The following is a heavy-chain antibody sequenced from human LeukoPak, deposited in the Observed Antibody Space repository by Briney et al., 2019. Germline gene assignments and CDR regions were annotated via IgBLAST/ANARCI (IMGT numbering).Heavy chain of an antibody. Sequence: GASVKVSCKASGYTFTSYGISWERQAPGQGLEWMGWISAYNGNTNYAQKLQGRVTMTTDTSTSTAYMELRSLRSDDTAVYYCARAPYSSGWSSFDYWGQGTLVTVSS. D-gene: IGHD6-19*01. CDR1: GYTFTSYG. CDR2: ISAYNGNT. V-gene: IGHV1-18*04. J-gene: IGHJ4*02. CDR3: ARAPYSSGWSSFDY.